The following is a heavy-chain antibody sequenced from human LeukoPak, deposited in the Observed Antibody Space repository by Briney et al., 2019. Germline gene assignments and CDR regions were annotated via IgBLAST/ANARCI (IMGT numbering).Heavy chain of an antibody. V-gene: IGHV1-58*01. D-gene: IGHD3-22*01. CDR2: IVVGSGNT. CDR3: AAPQEYYYDSSGL. Sequence: SVKVSCKASGFTFTSSAVQWVRQARGQRLEWIGWIVVGSGNTNYAQKFQERVTNTRDMSTSTAYMELSSLRSEDTAVYYCAAPQEYYYDSSGLWGQGTLVTVSS. J-gene: IGHJ4*02. CDR1: GFTFTSSA.